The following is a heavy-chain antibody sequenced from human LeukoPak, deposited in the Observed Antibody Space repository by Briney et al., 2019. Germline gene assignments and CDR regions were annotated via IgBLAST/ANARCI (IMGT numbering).Heavy chain of an antibody. J-gene: IGHJ4*02. CDR3: ARRTKYCSSTSCKGLDY. D-gene: IGHD2-2*01. CDR2: INHSGST. CDR1: GGSFSGYY. Sequence: PSETLSLTCAVYGGSFSGYYWGWIRQPPGKGLEWIGEINHSGSTNYNPSLKSRVTISVDTSKNQFSLKLSSVTAADTAVYYCARRTKYCSSTSCKGLDYWGQGTLVTVSS. V-gene: IGHV4-34*01.